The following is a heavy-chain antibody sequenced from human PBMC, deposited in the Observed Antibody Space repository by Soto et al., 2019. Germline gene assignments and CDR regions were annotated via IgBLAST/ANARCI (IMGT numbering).Heavy chain of an antibody. CDR2: IYYSGST. V-gene: IGHV4-39*01. Sequence: PSETLSLTCTVSGDSISSSTYYWGWIRQPPGKGLEWIGSIYYSGSTYYNPSLESRVTISVDTSKNQFSLKLSSVTAADTAVYYCARQASGYYYGWFDPWGQGTLVTVS. CDR3: ARQASGYYYGWFDP. CDR1: GDSISSSTYY. J-gene: IGHJ5*02. D-gene: IGHD3-22*01.